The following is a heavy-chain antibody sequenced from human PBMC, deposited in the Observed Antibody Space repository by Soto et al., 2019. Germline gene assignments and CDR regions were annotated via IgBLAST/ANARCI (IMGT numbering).Heavy chain of an antibody. V-gene: IGHV1-24*01. CDR1: GYTLTELS. J-gene: IGHJ4*02. CDR2: FDAEDGET. Sequence: ASVKVSCKVSGYTLTELSMHWVRQAPGKGLEWMGGFDAEDGETIYAQKLQGRVTMTTDTSTSTAYMELRSLRSDDTAVYYCARDSPPPREWGQGTLVTVSS. CDR3: ARDSPPPRE.